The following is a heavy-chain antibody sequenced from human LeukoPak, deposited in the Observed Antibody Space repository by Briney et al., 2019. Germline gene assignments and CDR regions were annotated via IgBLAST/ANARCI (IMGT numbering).Heavy chain of an antibody. D-gene: IGHD2-15*01. CDR2: IGISGSTI. CDR1: GFTFSSYE. Sequence: PGGSLRLSCAASGFTFSSYEMNWVRQAPGKGLEWVSYIGISGSTIYYADSVKGRFTFSRDNAKNSLYLQMNSLRAEDTAVYYCAREGYCSGGSCHLTSDDAFDIWGQGTMVTVSS. J-gene: IGHJ3*02. CDR3: AREGYCSGGSCHLTSDDAFDI. V-gene: IGHV3-48*03.